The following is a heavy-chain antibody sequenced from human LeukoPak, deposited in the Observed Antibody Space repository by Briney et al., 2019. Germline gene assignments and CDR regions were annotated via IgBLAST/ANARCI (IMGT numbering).Heavy chain of an antibody. CDR3: ASRFLGYYDSSGIFY. V-gene: IGHV3-30*04. CDR1: GFTFSSYA. J-gene: IGHJ4*02. CDR2: ISYDGSNK. Sequence: GGSLRLSCAASGFTFSSYAMHWVRQAPGKGLEWVAVISYDGSNKYYADSVKGRFTISRDNSKNTLYLRMNSLRAEDTAVYYCASRFLGYYDSSGIFYWGQGTLVTVSS. D-gene: IGHD3-22*01.